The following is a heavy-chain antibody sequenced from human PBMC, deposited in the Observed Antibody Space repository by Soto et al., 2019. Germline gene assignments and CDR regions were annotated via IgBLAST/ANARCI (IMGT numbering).Heavy chain of an antibody. CDR1: GYTFTSYD. CDR3: ARVPGIAAAGNSGWFDP. V-gene: IGHV1-8*01. D-gene: IGHD6-13*01. J-gene: IGHJ5*02. CDR2: MNPNSGNT. Sequence: RASVKVSCKASGYTFTSYDINWVRQATGQGPEWMGWMNPNSGNTGYAQKFQGRVTMTRNTSISTAYMELSSLRSEDTAVYYCARVPGIAAAGNSGWFDPWGQGTLVTVSS.